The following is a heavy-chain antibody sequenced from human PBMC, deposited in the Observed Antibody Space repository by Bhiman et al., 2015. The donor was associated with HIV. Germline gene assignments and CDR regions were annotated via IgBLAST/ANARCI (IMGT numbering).Heavy chain of an antibody. Sequence: EEQLVESGGGLVQPGGSLRLSCAASGFTVSSNYMSWVRQAPGKGLEWVSSISSTSTYIYYTDSVKGRFTISRDNAKNSLYLQMNSLRAEDTAVYYCAREVTPGGPRYYFDYWGQGTLVTVSS. D-gene: IGHD2-21*02. CDR2: ISSTSTYI. CDR3: AREVTPGGPRYYFDY. J-gene: IGHJ4*02. CDR1: GFTVSSNY. V-gene: IGHV3-21*03.